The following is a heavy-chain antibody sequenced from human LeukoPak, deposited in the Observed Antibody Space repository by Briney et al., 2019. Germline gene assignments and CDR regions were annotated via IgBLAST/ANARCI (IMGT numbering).Heavy chain of an antibody. D-gene: IGHD2-8*01. Sequence: SVKVSCKASGGTFSSYAISWVRQAPGQGLEWMGGIIPIFGTANYAQKFQGRVTITTDESTSTAYIELSSLRSEDTAVYYCARDFNEYNWFDPWGQGTLVTVSS. CDR3: ARDFNEYNWFDP. V-gene: IGHV1-69*05. CDR1: GGTFSSYA. J-gene: IGHJ5*02. CDR2: IIPIFGTA.